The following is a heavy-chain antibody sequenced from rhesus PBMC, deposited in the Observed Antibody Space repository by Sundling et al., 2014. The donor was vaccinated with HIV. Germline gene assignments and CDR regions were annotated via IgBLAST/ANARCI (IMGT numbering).Heavy chain of an antibody. J-gene: IGHJ4*01. CDR3: ARMHATLDY. CDR2: IYSSGNN. Sequence: QVQLQESGPGLVKPSETLSLTCAVSGGSISAVYYWAWIRRPPGKGLEWIGSIYSSGNNYLNPSLKSRVTLSVDTSKTQFSLKLSSVTAADTAVYFCARMHATLDYWGPGVLVTVSS. D-gene: IGHD2-39*01. CDR1: GGSISAVYY. V-gene: IGHV4-143*01.